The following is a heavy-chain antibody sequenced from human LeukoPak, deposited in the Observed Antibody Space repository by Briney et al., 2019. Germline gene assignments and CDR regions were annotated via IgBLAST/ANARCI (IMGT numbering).Heavy chain of an antibody. CDR3: ARDPGRGWTYSFDD. J-gene: IGHJ4*02. Sequence: ASVKVSCKASGYTFTGYYMRWVRQAPGQGLEWMGWINPNSGGTNYAQKFQGRVTMTRDTSISTAYMELSRLRADDTALYYCARDPGRGWTYSFDDWCERRLVAVSS. V-gene: IGHV1-2*02. CDR2: INPNSGGT. D-gene: IGHD6-19*01. CDR1: GYTFTGYY.